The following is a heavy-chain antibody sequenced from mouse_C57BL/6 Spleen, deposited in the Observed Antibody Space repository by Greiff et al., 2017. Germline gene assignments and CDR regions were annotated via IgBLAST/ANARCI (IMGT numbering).Heavy chain of an antibody. V-gene: IGHV2-2*01. CDR1: GFSLPSYG. CDR2: IWSGGST. J-gene: IGHJ4*01. D-gene: IGHD1-1*01. CDR3: ARSPITAVVAPYARDY. Sequence: QVQLQQSGPGLVQPSQSLSITCTVSGFSLPSYGVHWVRQSPGKGLEWLGVIWSGGSTDYNAAFISRLSNSKDNSKNKVFLEMNSLQADDTAIYYSARSPITAVVAPYARDYWGQGTSVTVSS.